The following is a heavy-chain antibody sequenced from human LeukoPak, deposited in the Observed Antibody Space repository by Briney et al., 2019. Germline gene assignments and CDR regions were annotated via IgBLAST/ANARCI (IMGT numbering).Heavy chain of an antibody. J-gene: IGHJ4*02. Sequence: GEFLKISCKGSGYKFTSYWINWVRQVPGKGLEWMGRIDPSDSYTMYSPSFQGHVTISTDKSISTAYLQWSSLKASDSAMYYCARVLGYSYGWNYWGQGTLVTVSS. D-gene: IGHD5-18*01. V-gene: IGHV5-10-1*01. CDR2: IDPSDSYT. CDR3: ARVLGYSYGWNY. CDR1: GYKFTSYW.